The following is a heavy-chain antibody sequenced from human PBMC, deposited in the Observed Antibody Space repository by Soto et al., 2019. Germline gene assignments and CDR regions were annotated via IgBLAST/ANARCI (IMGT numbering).Heavy chain of an antibody. J-gene: IGHJ5*02. Sequence: SVKVSCKASGGTFSSYAISWVRQAPGQGLEWMGGIIPIFGTANYAQKFQGRVTITADESTSTAYMELSSLRSEDTAVYYCARDLGRTIFGGPWFDPWGQGTLVT. CDR2: IIPIFGTA. V-gene: IGHV1-69*13. D-gene: IGHD3-3*01. CDR3: ARDLGRTIFGGPWFDP. CDR1: GGTFSSYA.